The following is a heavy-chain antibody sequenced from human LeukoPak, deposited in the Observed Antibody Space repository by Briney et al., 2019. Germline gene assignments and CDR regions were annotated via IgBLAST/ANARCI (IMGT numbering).Heavy chain of an antibody. J-gene: IGHJ4*02. D-gene: IGHD4-17*01. V-gene: IGHV3-9*01. CDR3: AKDGPDYGDYYFDY. CDR2: ISWTSGSI. CDR1: GFTFDDYA. Sequence: GGSLRLSCAASGFTFDDYAMHWVRQAPGEGLEWVSGISWTSGSIAYADSVEGRFTISRDNAKNSLYLQMNSLRAEDTALYYCAKDGPDYGDYYFDYWGQGTLVTVSS.